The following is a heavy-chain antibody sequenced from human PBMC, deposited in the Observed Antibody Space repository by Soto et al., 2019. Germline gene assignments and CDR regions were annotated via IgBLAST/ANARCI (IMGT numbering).Heavy chain of an antibody. V-gene: IGHV3-30*14. D-gene: IGHD3-16*01. CDR2: VSSDGSNE. J-gene: IGHJ4*02. Sequence: QVRLVESGGGVVQPGTSLRLSCAASGFTFRGYPMHWVRQAPGKGLEWVAVVSSDGSNEHYADSVKGRFTIARDNSKNTLYLQMNTLTEDTAVYYCARDRAFNYGFDYWGQGTLVTVSS. CDR3: ARDRAFNYGFDY. CDR1: GFTFRGYP.